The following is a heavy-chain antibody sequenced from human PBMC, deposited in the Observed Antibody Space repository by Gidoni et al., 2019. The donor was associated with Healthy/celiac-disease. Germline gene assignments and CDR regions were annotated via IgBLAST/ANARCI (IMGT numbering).Heavy chain of an antibody. D-gene: IGHD3-9*01. CDR2: ISSSGSTI. CDR3: ARDLRYYDILTGYWYYFDY. V-gene: IGHV3-11*01. J-gene: IGHJ4*02. CDR1: GFTFSYYY. Sequence: QVQLVESGGGLVKPGGSLRLSCAASGFTFSYYYMSWIRQAPGKGLEWVSYISSSGSTIYYADSVKGRFTISRYNAKNSLYLQMNSLRAEDTAVYYCARDLRYYDILTGYWYYFDYWGQGTLVTVSS.